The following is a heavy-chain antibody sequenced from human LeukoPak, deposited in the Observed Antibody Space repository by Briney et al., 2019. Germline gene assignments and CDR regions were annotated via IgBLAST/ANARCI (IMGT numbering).Heavy chain of an antibody. J-gene: IGHJ3*02. CDR1: GFTFSSYS. CDR3: ARVIPLVVVTGGDAVDI. CDR2: ISSSSSTI. V-gene: IGHV3-48*01. Sequence: GGSLRLSCAASGFTFSSYSMNWVRQAPGKGLEWVSYISSSSSTIYYADSVKGRFSISRDNAKNSLYLQMNSLRAEDTAVYYCARVIPLVVVTGGDAVDIWGQGTMVTVSS. D-gene: IGHD2-21*02.